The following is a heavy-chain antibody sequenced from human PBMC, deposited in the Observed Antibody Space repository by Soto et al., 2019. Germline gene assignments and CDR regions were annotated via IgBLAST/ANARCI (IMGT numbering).Heavy chain of an antibody. Sequence: GGSLRLSCAASGFTVSSNYMSWVRQAPGKGLEWVSVIYSGGSTYYADSVKGRFTISRDKSKNTLYLQMNSPRAEDTAVYYCARDLTGSYYGMDVWGQGTTVTVSS. CDR3: ARDLTGSYYGMDV. J-gene: IGHJ6*02. CDR1: GFTVSSNY. D-gene: IGHD3-9*01. V-gene: IGHV3-66*01. CDR2: IYSGGST.